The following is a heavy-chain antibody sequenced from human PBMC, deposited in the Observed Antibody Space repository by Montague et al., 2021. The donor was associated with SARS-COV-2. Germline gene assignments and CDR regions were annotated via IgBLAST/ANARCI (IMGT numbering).Heavy chain of an antibody. CDR2: MYYTGHT. V-gene: IGHV4-61*01. D-gene: IGHD6-6*01. J-gene: IGHJ4*02. CDR1: GAFVASGNFY. CDR3: ARSRANVPSRPGFDY. Sequence: SETLSLTCTVSGAFVASGNFYWSWIRQPPGKGLEWIGYMYYTGHTNYNPSLESRVTMPVDPSKNQFPLALTSVTAADTAVYYCARSRANVPSRPGFDYWGQGALVTVSS.